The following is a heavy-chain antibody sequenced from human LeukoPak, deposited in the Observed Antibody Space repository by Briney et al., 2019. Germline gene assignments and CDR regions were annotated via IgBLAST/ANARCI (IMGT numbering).Heavy chain of an antibody. Sequence: GGSLRLSCAASGFTFSSYWMSWVRQAPGKGLEWVANIKQDGSEKYYVDSVKGRFTISRDNAKNSLYLQMNSLRAEDTAVYYCARATQRRIAAAALNWLDPWGQGTLVTVSS. D-gene: IGHD6-13*01. V-gene: IGHV3-7*01. CDR2: IKQDGSEK. CDR1: GFTFSSYW. CDR3: ARATQRRIAAAALNWLDP. J-gene: IGHJ5*02.